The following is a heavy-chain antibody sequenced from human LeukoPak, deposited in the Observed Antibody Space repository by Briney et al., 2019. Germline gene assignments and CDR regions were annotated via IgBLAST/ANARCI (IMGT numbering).Heavy chain of an antibody. CDR2: LSGDGSST. CDR1: GFTFSTYW. CDR3: ARAFSGAFDL. D-gene: IGHD3-10*01. J-gene: IGHJ3*01. Sequence: GGSLRLSCVSSGFTFSTYWMHWVRQAPGKGLLWVSRLSGDGSSTKYADSLKGRFTISRDNARNTLYLQMNSLRADDTAVYYCARAFSGAFDLWGQGTTVTVSS. V-gene: IGHV3-74*03.